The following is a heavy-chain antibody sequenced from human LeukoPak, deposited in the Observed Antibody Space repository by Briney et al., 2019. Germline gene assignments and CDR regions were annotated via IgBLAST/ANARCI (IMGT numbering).Heavy chain of an antibody. D-gene: IGHD6-19*01. Sequence: SETLSLTCTVSGGSISSYYWSWIRQPPGKGLEWIGYIYYSGSTNYNPSLKSRVTISVDTSKNQLSLKLSSATAADTAVYYCARLSTRIAVAGAYYYYGMDVWGQGTTVTVSS. CDR1: GGSISSYY. CDR3: ARLSTRIAVAGAYYYYGMDV. J-gene: IGHJ6*02. CDR2: IYYSGST. V-gene: IGHV4-59*08.